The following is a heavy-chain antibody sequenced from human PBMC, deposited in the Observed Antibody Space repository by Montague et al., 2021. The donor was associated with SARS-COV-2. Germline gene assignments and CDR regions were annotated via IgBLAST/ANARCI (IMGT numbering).Heavy chain of an antibody. D-gene: IGHD1-26*01. Sequence: NDYAVSVKSRITINPDTSKNQISLQLNSVTPEDTAVYYCARTSASSYYWGQGNLVTVSS. CDR2: N. CDR3: ARTSASSYY. V-gene: IGHV6-1*01. J-gene: IGHJ4*02.